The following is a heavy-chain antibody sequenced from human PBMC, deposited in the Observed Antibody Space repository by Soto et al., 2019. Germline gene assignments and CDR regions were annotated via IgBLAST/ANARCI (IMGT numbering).Heavy chain of an antibody. V-gene: IGHV3-7*01. D-gene: IGHD6-19*01. CDR2: IMQDGSQK. Sequence: AWESSGISFSAYSMSLVLQAPGKGLEWVANIMQDGSQKYLVDSVKGRFTISRDNAKNSLYLQMNSLRAEDTAVYYSVRDGSSGWHFDSCGQRTLVTVSS. J-gene: IGHJ4*02. CDR1: GISFSAYS. CDR3: VRDGSSGWHFDS.